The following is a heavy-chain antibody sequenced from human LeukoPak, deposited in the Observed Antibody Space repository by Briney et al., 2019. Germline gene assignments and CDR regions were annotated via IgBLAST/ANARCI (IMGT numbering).Heavy chain of an antibody. V-gene: IGHV3-21*01. J-gene: IGHJ4*02. Sequence: GGSLRLSCAASGFTFSSYSMNWVRQAPGKGLEWVSSISSSSSYIYYADSVKGRFTISRDNAKNSLYLQMNSLRAGDTAVYYCAREYSGYDFDYWGQGTLVTVSS. CDR1: GFTFSSYS. CDR3: AREYSGYDFDY. CDR2: ISSSSSYI. D-gene: IGHD5-12*01.